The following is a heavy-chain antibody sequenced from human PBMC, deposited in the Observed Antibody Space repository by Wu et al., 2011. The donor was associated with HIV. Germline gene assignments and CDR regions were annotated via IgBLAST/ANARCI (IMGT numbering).Heavy chain of an antibody. J-gene: IGHJ6*03. CDR1: GYTFTSYG. CDR2: ISADNGDT. V-gene: IGHV1-18*01. D-gene: IGHD2-2*01. CDR3: ARAAVVVPAAISEYSYYYMDV. Sequence: QVQLVQTGAEVKKPGASVKVSCKTSGYTFTSYGISWVRQAPGQGLEWMGWISADNGDTNYAQKLQGRVTMTTDTSTSTAYMELRSLRFDDTAVYYCARAAVVVPAAISEYSYYYMDVWGKGPRSPS.